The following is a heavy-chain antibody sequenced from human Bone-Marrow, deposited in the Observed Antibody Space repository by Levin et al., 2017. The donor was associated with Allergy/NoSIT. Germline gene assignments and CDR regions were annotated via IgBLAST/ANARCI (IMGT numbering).Heavy chain of an antibody. D-gene: IGHD2/OR15-2a*01. Sequence: RGESLKISCKASGYTFTNFWIGWVRQMPGKGLEWMGIIYPDDSDVRYSPSFQGQVTISADKSISTASLQWSSLKASDTAIYYCAGSIDYGIVNFDHWGQGTLVTVSS. J-gene: IGHJ4*02. CDR3: AGSIDYGIVNFDH. V-gene: IGHV5-51*01. CDR2: IYPDDSDV. CDR1: GYTFTNFW.